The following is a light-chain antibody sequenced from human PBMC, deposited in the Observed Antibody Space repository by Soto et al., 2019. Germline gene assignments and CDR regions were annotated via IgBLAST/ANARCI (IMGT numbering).Light chain of an antibody. CDR3: QQTNSLPLT. V-gene: IGKV3-20*01. Sequence: EIVLTQSPGTLSLSPGESVTISCRASQRGSSSYLAWYQQKPGQAPRLLIYGASSRATGIADRFSGSGSGTDFTLTIISLQPEDSATYYCQQTNSLPLTFGGGTKVEIK. CDR2: GAS. J-gene: IGKJ4*01. CDR1: QRGSSSY.